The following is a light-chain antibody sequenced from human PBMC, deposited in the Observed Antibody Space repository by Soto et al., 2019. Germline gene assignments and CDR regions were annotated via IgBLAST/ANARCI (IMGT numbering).Light chain of an antibody. J-gene: IGLJ3*02. V-gene: IGLV1-40*01. Sequence: QSVLTQPPSVSGAPGQRVTISCTGSSSNIGAGYPVHWYQQLPGTAPKLLVAGNRPSGVPDRFSVSKSGASASLAITGLQAEDVADYYCQSYDSSLSRRWVFGVGTKLTVL. CDR1: SSNIGAGYP. CDR2: G. CDR3: QSYDSSLSRRWV.